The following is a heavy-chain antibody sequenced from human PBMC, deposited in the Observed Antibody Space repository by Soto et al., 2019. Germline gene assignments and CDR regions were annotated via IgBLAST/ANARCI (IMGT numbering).Heavy chain of an antibody. D-gene: IGHD6-19*01. CDR3: AKDRYYSSGWNAAFDI. CDR2: ISYDGSNK. J-gene: IGHJ3*02. CDR1: GFTFSSYG. Sequence: QVQLVESGGGVVQPARSLRLSCAASGFTFSSYGMHWVRQAPGKGLEWVAVISYDGSNKYYADSVKGRFTISRDNSKNTLYLQMNSLRAEDTAVYYCAKDRYYSSGWNAAFDIWGQGTMVTVSS. V-gene: IGHV3-30*18.